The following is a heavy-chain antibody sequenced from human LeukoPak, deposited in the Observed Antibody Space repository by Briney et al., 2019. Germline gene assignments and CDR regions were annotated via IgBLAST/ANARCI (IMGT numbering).Heavy chain of an antibody. CDR2: IYTSGST. CDR1: GGSISSGSYY. Sequence: PSQTLSLTCTVSGGSISSGSYYWSWIRQPAGKGLEWIGRIYTSGSTNYNPSLKSRVTISVDTSKNQFSLKLSSVTAADTAVYYCARAGYCSSTSCNRGVSPSDALFSYWGQGTLVTVSS. CDR3: ARAGYCSSTSCNRGVSPSDALFSY. D-gene: IGHD2-2*02. J-gene: IGHJ4*02. V-gene: IGHV4-61*02.